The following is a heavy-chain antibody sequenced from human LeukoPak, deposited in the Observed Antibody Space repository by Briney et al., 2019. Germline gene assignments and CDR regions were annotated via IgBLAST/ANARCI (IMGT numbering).Heavy chain of an antibody. CDR2: IYYSGST. D-gene: IGHD4-23*01. CDR3: AREDYGGNLRDWFDP. Sequence: SQTLSLTCTVSGGSISSGGYYWSWIRQHPGKGLEWIGYIYYSGSTYYNPSLKSRVTISVDTSKNQFSLKLSSVTAADTAVYYCAREDYGGNLRDWFDPWGQGTLVTVSS. CDR1: GGSISSGGYY. V-gene: IGHV4-31*03. J-gene: IGHJ5*02.